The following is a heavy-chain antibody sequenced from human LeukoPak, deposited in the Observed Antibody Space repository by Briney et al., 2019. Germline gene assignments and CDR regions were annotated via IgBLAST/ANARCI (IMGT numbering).Heavy chain of an antibody. CDR3: ARDSVMSRYLSILTGYRVDIDY. CDR1: RFTFSNYW. V-gene: IGHV3-7*01. Sequence: PGGSLRLSCGASRFTFSNYWMSWVRQAPGKGLEWVANIKEDGSEKDYVDSVKGRFTISRDNSKNTLYLQMNSLRAEDTAVHYCARDSVMSRYLSILTGYRVDIDYWGQGTLVTVSS. CDR2: IKEDGSEK. D-gene: IGHD3-9*01. J-gene: IGHJ4*02.